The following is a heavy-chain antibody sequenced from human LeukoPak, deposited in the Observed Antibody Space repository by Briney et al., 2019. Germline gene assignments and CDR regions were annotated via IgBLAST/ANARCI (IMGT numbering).Heavy chain of an antibody. J-gene: IGHJ4*02. V-gene: IGHV4-59*08. CDR2: IYYSGST. Sequence: PSETLSLTCIVSGGXISSYYWSWIRQTPGKGLEWVGYIYYSGSTNYNPSLKSRVNISVDTSKNQFSLKLSSVTAADTALYYCASLYCSSTSCYLFHWGQGTLVTVSS. D-gene: IGHD2-2*01. CDR1: GGXISSYY. CDR3: ASLYCSSTSCYLFH.